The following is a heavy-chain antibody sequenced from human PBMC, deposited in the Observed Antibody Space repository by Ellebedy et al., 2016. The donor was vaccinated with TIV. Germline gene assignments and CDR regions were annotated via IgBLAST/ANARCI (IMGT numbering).Heavy chain of an antibody. V-gene: IGHV3-48*01. J-gene: IGHJ6*02. CDR3: AREGDTAMVHGMDV. D-gene: IGHD5-18*01. CDR1: GFSFGDYA. CDR2: ISSSSGTV. Sequence: GESLKISCAVSGFSFGDYAMSWVRQAPGKGLEWVSYISSSSGTVYYADSVKGRFTISRDNAKNSLYLQMNSLRAEDTAVFYCAREGDTAMVHGMDVWGQGTTVTVSS.